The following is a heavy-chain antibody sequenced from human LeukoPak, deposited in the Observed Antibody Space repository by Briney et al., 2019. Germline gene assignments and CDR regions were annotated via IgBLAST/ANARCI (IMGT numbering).Heavy chain of an antibody. CDR3: ARVGDLWFGDDGVDV. CDR2: INPSGGST. D-gene: IGHD3-10*01. V-gene: IGHV1-46*01. Sequence: ASVKVSCKASGYTFTSYYMHWVRQAPGQGLEWMGIINPSGGSTSYAQKFQGRVTMTRDTSTSTVYMELSSLRSKDTAVYYCARVGDLWFGDDGVDVWGQGTTVTVSS. CDR1: GYTFTSYY. J-gene: IGHJ6*02.